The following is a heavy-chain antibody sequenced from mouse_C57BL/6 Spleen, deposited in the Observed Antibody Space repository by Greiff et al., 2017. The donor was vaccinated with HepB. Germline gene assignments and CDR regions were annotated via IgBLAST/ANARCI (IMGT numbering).Heavy chain of an antibody. Sequence: EVQLQQSGAELVRPGASVKLSCTASGFNIKDDYMHWVKQRPEQGLEWIGWIDPENGDTEYASKFQGKATITADPSSNTAYLQLSSLTSEDTAVYYCTPSYDYDGSWFAYEGQGTLVTVSA. V-gene: IGHV14-4*01. CDR3: TPSYDYDGSWFAY. D-gene: IGHD2-4*01. CDR1: GFNIKDDY. J-gene: IGHJ3*01. CDR2: IDPENGDT.